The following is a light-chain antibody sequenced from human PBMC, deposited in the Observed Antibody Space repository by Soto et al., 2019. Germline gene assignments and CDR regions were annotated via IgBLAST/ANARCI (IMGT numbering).Light chain of an antibody. CDR1: SSDVGAYKY. J-gene: IGLJ2*01. CDR2: DVT. Sequence: QSALTQPRSVSRSPGQSVTISCTGTSSDVGAYKYVSWYQQHPGKAPKLMIYDVTERPSGVPDRFSGSKSGNTASLTISGLQAEDEGDYFCCSYAGSYTLFLFGGGTKLTVL. CDR3: CSYAGSYTLFL. V-gene: IGLV2-11*01.